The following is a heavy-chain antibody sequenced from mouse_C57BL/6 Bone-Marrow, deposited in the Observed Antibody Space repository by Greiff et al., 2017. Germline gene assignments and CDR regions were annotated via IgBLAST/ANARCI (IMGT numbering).Heavy chain of an antibody. Sequence: QVQLQQSGAELVRPGASVTLSCKASGYTFTDYEMHWVKQTPVHGLEWIGAIDPETGGTAYNQKFKGKAILTADKSSSTAYMELRSLTSEDSAVYYCTRGLRHGWFAYWGQGTLVTVSA. CDR1: GYTFTDYE. CDR3: TRGLRHGWFAY. CDR2: IDPETGGT. D-gene: IGHD3-2*02. J-gene: IGHJ3*01. V-gene: IGHV1-15*01.